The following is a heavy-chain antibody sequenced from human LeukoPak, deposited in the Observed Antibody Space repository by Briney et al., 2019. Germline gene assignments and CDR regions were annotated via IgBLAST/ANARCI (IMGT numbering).Heavy chain of an antibody. D-gene: IGHD4-17*01. CDR2: ISGSGGGT. CDR3: AKDRETTVTSNYFDY. CDR1: GYTFSSYA. V-gene: IGHV3-23*01. Sequence: PGGSLRLSCAASGYTFSSYAMSWVRLAPGKGLGWVSSISGSGGGTYYADSVKGRFTISRDNSKNTLCLQMNSLRAEDTAVYYCAKDRETTVTSNYFDYWGQGALVTVSS. J-gene: IGHJ4*02.